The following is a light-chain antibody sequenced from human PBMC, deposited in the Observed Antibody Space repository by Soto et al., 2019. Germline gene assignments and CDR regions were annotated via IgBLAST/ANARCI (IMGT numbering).Light chain of an antibody. CDR2: GAS. Sequence: EIVMTQSPATLSVSPGERATLSCRASQSVSSNLAWYQQKPGRAPRILNFGASSRAAGVPDRFSGSGSGTDFTLTINSLQSEDFAVYFCQQYDNLPLTFGPGTKVDIK. J-gene: IGKJ3*01. V-gene: IGKV3-15*01. CDR3: QQYDNLPLT. CDR1: QSVSSN.